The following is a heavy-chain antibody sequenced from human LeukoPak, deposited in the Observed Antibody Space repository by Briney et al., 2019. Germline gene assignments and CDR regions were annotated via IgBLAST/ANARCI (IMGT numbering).Heavy chain of an antibody. D-gene: IGHD3-22*01. CDR1: GGSFSGYY. J-gene: IGHJ6*02. CDR2: INHSGST. V-gene: IGHV4-34*01. CDR3: ARVPVFYYDSSGYPSYYYYGMDV. Sequence: SETLSLTCAVYGGSFSGYYWSWIRQPPGKGLEWIGEINHSGSTNYNPSLKSRVTISVDTSKNQFSLKLSSVTAADTAVYYCARVPVFYYDSSGYPSYYYYGMDVWGQGTTVTVSS.